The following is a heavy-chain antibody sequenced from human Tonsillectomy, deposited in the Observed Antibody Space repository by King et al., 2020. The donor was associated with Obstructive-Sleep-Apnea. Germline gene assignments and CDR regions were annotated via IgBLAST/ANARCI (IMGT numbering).Heavy chain of an antibody. D-gene: IGHD1-26*01. J-gene: IGHJ4*02. CDR3: AKDSEEEWELPGGFDC. CDR1: GFTFSSYP. CDR2: ISSSGGGI. V-gene: IGHV3-23*01. Sequence: VQLQESGGGLVQPGGSLRLSCAASGFTFSSYPMSWVRQAPGKGLEWVAGISSSGGGIRYGDSVKGRFTISRDNSKNTLYLQVYRLRAEDTAVYYCAKDSEEEWELPGGFDCWGQGTPVTVSS.